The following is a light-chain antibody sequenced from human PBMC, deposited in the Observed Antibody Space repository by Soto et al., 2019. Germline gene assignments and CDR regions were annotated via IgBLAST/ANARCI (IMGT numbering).Light chain of an antibody. V-gene: IGKV3D-20*02. Sequence: EMVLTQSPDTLSLSPGEIASLSCIASQRVTSNYLAWYQKKPDQAPRLLIYGASIRANGIPDRFSGSGSGTDFTLSISNLEPEDLAFYFCQHRSSWPLTFGGGTKVDTK. CDR1: QRVTSNY. CDR2: GAS. CDR3: QHRSSWPLT. J-gene: IGKJ4*01.